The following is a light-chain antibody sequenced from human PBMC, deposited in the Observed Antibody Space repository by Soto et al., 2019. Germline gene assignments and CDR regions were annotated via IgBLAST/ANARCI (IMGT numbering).Light chain of an antibody. CDR2: DAT. J-gene: IGKJ5*01. CDR1: QEISNL. CDR3: PQYENLPIT. V-gene: IGKV1-33*01. Sequence: DIQMTQSPSCLSASVGDGVTITCQAPQEISNLLTWFQPKPGKAPKLLIYDATILETGVPSRFSGSGSGTDFTFTISSLQAEDIATYYCPQYENLPITFGQGTRLEI.